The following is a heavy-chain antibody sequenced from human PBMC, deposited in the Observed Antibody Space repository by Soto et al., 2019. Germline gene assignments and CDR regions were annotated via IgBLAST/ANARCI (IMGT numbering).Heavy chain of an antibody. D-gene: IGHD6-19*01. CDR2: IYYSGST. CDR1: GGSISSSSYY. CDR3: ARKDIAVAGTGWFDP. Sequence: QLQLQESGPGLVKPSETLSLTCTVSGGSISSSSYYWGWIRQPPGKGLEWIGSIYYSGSTYYNPSLKSRVTISVDTSKNQFSLKLSSVTAADTDVYYCARKDIAVAGTGWFDPWGQGTLVTVSS. V-gene: IGHV4-39*01. J-gene: IGHJ5*02.